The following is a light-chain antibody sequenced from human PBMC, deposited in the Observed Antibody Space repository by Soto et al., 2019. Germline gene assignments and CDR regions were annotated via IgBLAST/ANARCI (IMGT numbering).Light chain of an antibody. CDR3: HQTYTRPET. J-gene: IGKJ3*01. CDR2: AAS. CDR1: ESIASY. Sequence: DVQMTQSPSSLSASVGDRVTITCRASESIASYLQWYQQKPGQAPKLRIYAASDLQTGVPSRFSGSGSGTEFTLTISRLQPEDFAVYYCHQTYTRPETFGPGTKV. V-gene: IGKV1-39*01.